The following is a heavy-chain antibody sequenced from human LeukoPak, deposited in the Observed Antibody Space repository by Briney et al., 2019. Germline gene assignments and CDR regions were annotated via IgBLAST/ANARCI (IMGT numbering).Heavy chain of an antibody. CDR2: IYHSGST. V-gene: IGHV4-38-2*02. D-gene: IGHD2-2*02. CDR1: GYSISSGYY. CDR3: ARERHCSSTSCYTTPGGY. J-gene: IGHJ4*02. Sequence: SETLSLTCTVSGYSISSGYYWGWIRQPPGKGLEWIGSIYHSGSTYYNPSLKSRVTISVDTSKNQFSLKLSSVTAADTAVYYCARERHCSSTSCYTTPGGYWGQGTLVTVSS.